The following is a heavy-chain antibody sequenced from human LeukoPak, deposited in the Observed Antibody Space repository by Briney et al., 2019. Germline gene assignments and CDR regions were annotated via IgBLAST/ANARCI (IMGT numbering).Heavy chain of an antibody. Sequence: SVKGRFTISRDNVRKSLYLQMNSLRADDTAVYYCAREADSTGYPFFDYWGQGTLVTVSS. J-gene: IGHJ4*02. V-gene: IGHV3-48*01. D-gene: IGHD3-22*01. CDR3: AREADSTGYPFFDY.